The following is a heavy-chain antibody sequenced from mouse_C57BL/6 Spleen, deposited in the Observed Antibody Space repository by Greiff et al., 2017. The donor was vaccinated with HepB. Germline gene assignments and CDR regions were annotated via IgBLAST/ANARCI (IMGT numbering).Heavy chain of an antibody. CDR2: ISDGGSYT. Sequence: EVQLVESGGGLVKPGGSLKLSCAASGFTFSSYAMSWVRQTPEKRLEWVATISDGGSYTYYPDNVKGRFTISRDNAKNNLYLQMSHLKSEDTAMYYCARVEYYGSRERDYFDYWGQGTTLTVSS. V-gene: IGHV5-4*01. CDR3: ARVEYYGSRERDYFDY. CDR1: GFTFSSYA. D-gene: IGHD1-1*01. J-gene: IGHJ2*01.